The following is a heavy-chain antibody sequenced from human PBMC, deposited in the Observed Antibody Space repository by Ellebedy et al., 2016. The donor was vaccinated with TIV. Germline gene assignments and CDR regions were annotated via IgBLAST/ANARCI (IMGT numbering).Heavy chain of an antibody. CDR1: GDSVSSSYY. CDR2: MYHSGST. Sequence: GSLRLXXSVSGDSVSSSYYSWIRQPPGKGLEWIGSMYHSGSTYHNPSLKSRVTISVDTSKNQLSLRLSSVAAADTAVYYCARQVVATSGIHVWYFDLWGRGTLVTVSS. CDR3: ARQVVATSGIHVWYFDL. V-gene: IGHV4-59*04. J-gene: IGHJ2*01. D-gene: IGHD1-26*01.